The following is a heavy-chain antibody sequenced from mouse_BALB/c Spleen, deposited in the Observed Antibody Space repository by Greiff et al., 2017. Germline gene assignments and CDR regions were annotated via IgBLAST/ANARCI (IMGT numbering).Heavy chain of an antibody. D-gene: IGHD2-4*01. J-gene: IGHJ3*01. V-gene: IGHV1-55*01. CDR1: GYNFTSYW. Sequence: VQLQQPGAELVKPGTSVKLSCKASGYNFTSYWINWVKLRPGQGLEWIGDIYPGSGSTNYNEKFKSKATLTVDTSSSTAYMQLSSLASEDSALYYCARGGDYDPSFAYWGQGTLVTVSA. CDR3: ARGGDYDPSFAY. CDR2: IYPGSGST.